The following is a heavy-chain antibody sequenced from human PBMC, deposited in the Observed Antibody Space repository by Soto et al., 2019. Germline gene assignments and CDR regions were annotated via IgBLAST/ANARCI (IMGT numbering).Heavy chain of an antibody. CDR3: ASTYSSGWPMPYWYFDL. CDR2: IYSGGST. CDR1: GFTVSSNY. J-gene: IGHJ2*01. Sequence: EVQLVESGGGLVQPGGSLRLSCAASGFTVSSNYMSWVRQAPGKGLEWVSVIYSGGSTYYADSVKGRFTISRHNSKNTLYLQMNSLRAEDTAVYYCASTYSSGWPMPYWYFDLWGRGTLVTVSS. V-gene: IGHV3-53*04. D-gene: IGHD6-19*01.